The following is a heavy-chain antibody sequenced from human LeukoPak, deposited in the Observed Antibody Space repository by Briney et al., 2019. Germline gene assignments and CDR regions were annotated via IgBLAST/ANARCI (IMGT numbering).Heavy chain of an antibody. CDR2: IIPIFGTA. V-gene: IGHV1-69*13. CDR1: GFTFSSYA. Sequence: SVKVSCKASGFTFSSYAISWVRQAPGQGLEWMGGIIPIFGTANYAQKFQGRVTITADASTSTAYMELSSLRSEDTAVYYCARANNWNDGEAFDIWGQGTMVTVSS. J-gene: IGHJ3*02. CDR3: ARANNWNDGEAFDI. D-gene: IGHD1-1*01.